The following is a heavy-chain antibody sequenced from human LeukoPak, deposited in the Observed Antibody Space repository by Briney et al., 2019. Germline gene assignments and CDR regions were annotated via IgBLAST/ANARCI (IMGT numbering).Heavy chain of an antibody. CDR3: ASMSLVTAILRPVSYYFDY. CDR2: INHSGST. D-gene: IGHD2-21*02. Sequence: SETLSLTCAVYGGSFSGYYWSWIRQPPGKGLEWIGEINHSGSTNYNPSLKSRVTISVDTSKNQFSLKLSSVTAADTAVYCCASMSLVTAILRPVSYYFDYWGQGTPVTVSS. V-gene: IGHV4-34*01. CDR1: GGSFSGYY. J-gene: IGHJ4*02.